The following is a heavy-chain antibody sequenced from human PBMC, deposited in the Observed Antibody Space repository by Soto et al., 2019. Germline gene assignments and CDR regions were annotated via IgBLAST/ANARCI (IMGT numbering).Heavy chain of an antibody. D-gene: IGHD3-22*01. V-gene: IGHV4-31*03. CDR1: GGSISSGGYY. Sequence: QVQLQESGPGLVKPSQTLSLTCTVSGGSISSGGYYWSWIRQHPGKGLEWIGYIYYSGSTYYNPSLKRRVPIAVDTSKNQFSLKLSSVTAADTAVYYCARGAEDRSGRRADIWGQGTMVTVSS. J-gene: IGHJ3*02. CDR3: ARGAEDRSGRRADI. CDR2: IYYSGST.